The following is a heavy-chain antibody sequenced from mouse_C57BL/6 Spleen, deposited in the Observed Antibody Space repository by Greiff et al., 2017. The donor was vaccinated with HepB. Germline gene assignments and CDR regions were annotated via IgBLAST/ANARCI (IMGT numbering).Heavy chain of an antibody. J-gene: IGHJ3*01. CDR2: INPGSGGT. CDR1: GYAFTNYL. Sequence: QVQLQQSGAELVRPGTSVKVSCKASGYAFTNYLIEWVKQRPGQGLEWIGVINPGSGGTNYNEKFKGKATLTADKSSSTAYMQLSSLTSEDSAVYFCARWGNYGNYPWFAYWGQGTLVTVSA. CDR3: ARWGNYGNYPWFAY. D-gene: IGHD2-1*01. V-gene: IGHV1-54*01.